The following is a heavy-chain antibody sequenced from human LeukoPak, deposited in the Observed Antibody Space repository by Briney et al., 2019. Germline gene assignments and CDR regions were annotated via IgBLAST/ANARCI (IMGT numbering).Heavy chain of an antibody. CDR1: EFTFSGYW. CDR2: INQDGSEK. Sequence: PGGSLRLSCAASEFTFSGYWMNWVRRAPGKGPEWVANINQDGSEKHYVDSVKGRFTISRDNAKNSLFLQMNSLRVEDTAVFYCARDGFVGAADYWGQGTLVTVSS. V-gene: IGHV3-7*01. J-gene: IGHJ4*02. D-gene: IGHD6-13*01. CDR3: ARDGFVGAADY.